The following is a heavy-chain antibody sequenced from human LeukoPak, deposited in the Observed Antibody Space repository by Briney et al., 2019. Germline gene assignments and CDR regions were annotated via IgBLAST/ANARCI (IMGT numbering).Heavy chain of an antibody. CDR1: GFTFSSYG. Sequence: RTGGSLRLSCAASGFTFSSYGMHWVRQAPGKGLEWVAVIWYDGSFKYYAVSVKGRFTISRDNSKNTLYLQMNSLKPEDTAVYYCAKDATDGVVPRDSYGMDVWGLGTTVTVSS. CDR2: IWYDGSFK. D-gene: IGHD2-2*01. V-gene: IGHV3-30*02. CDR3: AKDATDGVVPRDSYGMDV. J-gene: IGHJ6*02.